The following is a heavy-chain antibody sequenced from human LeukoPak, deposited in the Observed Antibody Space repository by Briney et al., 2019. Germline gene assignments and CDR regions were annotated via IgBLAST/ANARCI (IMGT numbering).Heavy chain of an antibody. CDR2: IYYSGST. CDR3: ARSHPSGGIQLWFFDY. Sequence: SETLSLTCTVSGDSISRYFWSWIRQPPGKGLERIGSIYYSGSTYYNPSLKSRVTISVDTSKNQFSLKLSSVTAADTAVYYCARSHPSGGIQLWFFDYWGQGTLVTVSS. J-gene: IGHJ4*02. CDR1: GDSISRYF. D-gene: IGHD5-18*01. V-gene: IGHV4-38-2*02.